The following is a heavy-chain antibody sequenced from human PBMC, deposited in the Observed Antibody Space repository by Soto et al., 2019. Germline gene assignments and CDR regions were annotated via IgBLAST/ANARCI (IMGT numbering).Heavy chain of an antibody. CDR2: IHYSGTS. Sequence: QVQLQESGPGLVKPSETLSLTCSVSGDSISSSSQYWGWIRQPPGKGLEWIGSIHYSGTSYYNPSLKIHVTIFVDTSKNQLSLRLSSVTAAAPAVYYCARHWIAGSSIPWGQGPLVTVSS. V-gene: IGHV4-39*01. D-gene: IGHD2-21*01. J-gene: IGHJ5*02. CDR3: ARHWIAGSSIP. CDR1: GDSISSSSQY.